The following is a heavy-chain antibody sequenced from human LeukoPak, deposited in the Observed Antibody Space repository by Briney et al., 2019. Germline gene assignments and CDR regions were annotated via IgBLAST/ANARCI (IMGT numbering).Heavy chain of an antibody. CDR2: IWYDGSNK. Sequence: GRSLRLSCAASGFTFSSYGMHWVRQAPGKGLEWVAVIWYDGSNKYYADSVKGRFTISRDNSKNTLYLQMNSPRAEDTAVYYCARGKSFTMVRELDYWGQGTLVTVSS. J-gene: IGHJ4*02. CDR1: GFTFSSYG. CDR3: ARGKSFTMVRELDY. V-gene: IGHV3-33*01. D-gene: IGHD3-10*01.